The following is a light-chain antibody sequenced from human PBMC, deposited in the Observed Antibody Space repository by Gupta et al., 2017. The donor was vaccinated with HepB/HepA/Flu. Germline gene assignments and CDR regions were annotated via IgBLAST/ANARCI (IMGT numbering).Light chain of an antibody. J-gene: IGLJ3*02. V-gene: IGLV1-44*01. CDR1: SSNIGSNT. Sequence: QSVLTRPPSASGTPGQRVTISCSGGSSNIGSNTVSWYQQLPGTAPKLLIYSDNQRPSGVPDRLSGSKSGTSASLAISGLQAEDDADYYCAAWDGSLNGWVFGGGTKLTVL. CDR2: SDN. CDR3: AAWDGSLNGWV.